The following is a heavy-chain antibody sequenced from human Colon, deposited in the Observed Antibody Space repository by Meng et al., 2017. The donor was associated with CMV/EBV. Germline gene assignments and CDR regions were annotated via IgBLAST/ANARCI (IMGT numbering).Heavy chain of an antibody. Sequence: GGSLRPSCAPSGFTFSSYDMHWVRQATGKGLEWVSAIGTAGDTYYPGSVKGRFTISRENAKNSLYLQMNSLRAGDTAVYYCAKDPRSGIGQRGGMDVWGQGTTVTVSS. V-gene: IGHV3-13*01. D-gene: IGHD3-10*01. CDR2: IGTAGDT. CDR1: GFTFSSYD. J-gene: IGHJ6*02. CDR3: AKDPRSGIGQRGGMDV.